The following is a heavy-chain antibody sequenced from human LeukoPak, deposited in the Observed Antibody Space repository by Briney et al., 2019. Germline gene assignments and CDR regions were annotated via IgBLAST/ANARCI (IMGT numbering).Heavy chain of an antibody. V-gene: IGHV1-46*01. CDR2: INPSGGST. J-gene: IGHJ4*02. CDR3: ARISTWTYFDY. Sequence: ASVKVSCKASGYTFTSYYMHWVRRAPGQVLEWMGIINPSGGSTSYAQKFQGRVTMTRDTSTSTVYMELRGLRSDDTAVYYCARISTWTYFDYWGQGTLVTVSS. CDR1: GYTFTSYY. D-gene: IGHD6-13*01.